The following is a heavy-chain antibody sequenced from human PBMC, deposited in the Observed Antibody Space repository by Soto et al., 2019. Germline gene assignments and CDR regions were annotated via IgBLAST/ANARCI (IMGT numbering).Heavy chain of an antibody. CDR3: AREGYDILTGYPNYGMDV. CDR1: GGSISSGDYY. Sequence: SETLSLTCTVSGGSISSGDYYWSWIRQPPGKGLEWIGYIYYSGSTYYNPSLKSRVTISVDTSKNQFSLKLSSVTAADTAVYNCAREGYDILTGYPNYGMDVWGQGTTVTV. J-gene: IGHJ6*02. V-gene: IGHV4-30-4*01. D-gene: IGHD3-9*01. CDR2: IYYSGST.